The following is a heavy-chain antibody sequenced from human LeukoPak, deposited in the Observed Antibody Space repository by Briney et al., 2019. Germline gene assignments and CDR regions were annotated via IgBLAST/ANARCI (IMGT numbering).Heavy chain of an antibody. D-gene: IGHD3-22*01. CDR3: AKASAMIVVVSKHFDY. CDR2: ISYDGSNK. CDR1: GFTFSSYG. Sequence: PGGSLRLSCAASGFTFSSYGMHWVRQAPGKGLEWVAVISYDGSNKYYADSVKGRFTISRDNSMNTLYLQMNSLRAEDTAVYYCAKASAMIVVVSKHFDYWGQGTLVTVSS. V-gene: IGHV3-30*18. J-gene: IGHJ4*02.